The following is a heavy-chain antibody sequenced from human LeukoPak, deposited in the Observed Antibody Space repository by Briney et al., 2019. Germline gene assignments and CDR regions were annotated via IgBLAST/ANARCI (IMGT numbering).Heavy chain of an antibody. CDR1: GYTFISHP. D-gene: IGHD3-10*01. CDR3: ARDRYYGSDGRFNYFGY. Sequence: GASVKLSCKPSGYTFISHPMHWVRQAPGQRLEWMGWINAGNGKTEYSQKFQGRVTITRDTSASTVYMELNSLRSEDTAMYYCARDRYYGSDGRFNYFGYWGQGTPLTVSS. CDR2: INAGNGKT. V-gene: IGHV1-3*01. J-gene: IGHJ4*02.